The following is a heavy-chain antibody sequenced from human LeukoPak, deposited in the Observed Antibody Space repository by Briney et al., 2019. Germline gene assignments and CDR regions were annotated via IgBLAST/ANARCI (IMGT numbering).Heavy chain of an antibody. Sequence: GGSLRLSCAVSGITLSDYWMHWVRQTPDKRLVWVSRINSDGTSTTYADSVKGRFTISEDNSKNTLYLQMNSLRVEDTAVYFCARGPSRYYFDYWGQGTLVTVSS. CDR1: GITLSDYW. D-gene: IGHD2-2*01. CDR3: ARGPSRYYFDY. V-gene: IGHV3-74*03. CDR2: INSDGTST. J-gene: IGHJ4*02.